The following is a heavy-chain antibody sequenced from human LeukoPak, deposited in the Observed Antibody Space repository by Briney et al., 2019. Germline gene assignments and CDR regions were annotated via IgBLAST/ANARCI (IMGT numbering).Heavy chain of an antibody. Sequence: PGGSLRLSCAASGFSFIDYYMSWIRQAPGKGLEWVSYISSGDDTTYYADSVGGRFTISRDNARNLLFLQMNSLRPDDTAVYYCARLVGADGAYWGQGTLVTVSS. J-gene: IGHJ1*01. V-gene: IGHV3-11*01. D-gene: IGHD2-8*02. CDR2: ISSGDDTT. CDR1: GFSFIDYY. CDR3: ARLVGADGAY.